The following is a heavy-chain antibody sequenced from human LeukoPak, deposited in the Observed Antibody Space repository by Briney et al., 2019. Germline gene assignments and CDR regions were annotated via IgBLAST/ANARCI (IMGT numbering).Heavy chain of an antibody. CDR2: INHSGST. Sequence: TSETLSLTCTVSGYSISSGYYWGWIRQPPGKGLEWIGSINHSGSTNYNPSLKSRVTISVDTSKNQFSLKLSSVTAADTAVYYCARRSGYDYRDYWGQGTLVTVSS. V-gene: IGHV4-38-2*02. CDR1: GYSISSGYY. D-gene: IGHD5-12*01. J-gene: IGHJ4*02. CDR3: ARRSGYDYRDY.